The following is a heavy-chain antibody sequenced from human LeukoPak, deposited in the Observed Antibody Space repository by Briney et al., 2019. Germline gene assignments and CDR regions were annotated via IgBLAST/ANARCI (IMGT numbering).Heavy chain of an antibody. V-gene: IGHV1-8*03. CDR2: MNPNSGNT. Sequence: ASVKVSCKASGYTFTSYYMHWVRQATGQGLEWMGWMNPNSGNTGYAQEFQGKVTITRNTSISTAYMELSSLRSEDTAVYYCARDGGSYYMDVWGKGTTVTVSS. CDR3: ARDGGSYYMDV. CDR1: GYTFTSYY. D-gene: IGHD1-26*01. J-gene: IGHJ6*03.